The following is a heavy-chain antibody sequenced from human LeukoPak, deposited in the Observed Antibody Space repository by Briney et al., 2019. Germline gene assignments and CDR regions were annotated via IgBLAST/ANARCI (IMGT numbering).Heavy chain of an antibody. J-gene: IGHJ5*02. D-gene: IGHD4-17*01. Sequence: SETLSLTCTVSGGSISSYYWSWIRQPPGKGLEWIGYIYYSGSTNYNPSLKSRVTISVDTSKNQFSLKLSSVTAADTAVYYCARGGRVTTVIKNWFDPWGQGTLVTVSS. CDR1: GGSISSYY. CDR2: IYYSGST. V-gene: IGHV4-59*01. CDR3: ARGGRVTTVIKNWFDP.